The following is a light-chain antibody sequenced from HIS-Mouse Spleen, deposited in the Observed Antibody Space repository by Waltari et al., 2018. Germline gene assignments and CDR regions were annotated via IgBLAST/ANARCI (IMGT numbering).Light chain of an antibody. CDR3: CSYAGSREV. Sequence: QSALTQPASVSGSPGQSITISSTGTSSDVGSYNLVSWYQHHPGKAPKLMIYEGSKRPSGVSNRFSGSKSGNTASLTISGLQAEDEADYYCCSYAGSREVFGTGTKVTVL. V-gene: IGLV2-23*01. CDR2: EGS. J-gene: IGLJ1*01. CDR1: SSDVGSYNL.